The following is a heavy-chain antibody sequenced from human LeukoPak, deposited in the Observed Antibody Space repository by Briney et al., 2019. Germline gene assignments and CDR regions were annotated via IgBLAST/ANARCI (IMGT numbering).Heavy chain of an antibody. CDR1: GFTFSSYA. CDR2: IWYDGSNK. D-gene: IGHD6-19*01. Sequence: PGRSLRLSCAASGFTFSSYAMHWVRQAPGKGLEWVAVIWYDGSNKYYADSVKGRFTISRDNSKNTLYLQMNSLRAEDTAVYYCARDGRYSSGWYDYYYYMDVWGKGTTVTVSS. V-gene: IGHV3-30*07. CDR3: ARDGRYSSGWYDYYYYMDV. J-gene: IGHJ6*03.